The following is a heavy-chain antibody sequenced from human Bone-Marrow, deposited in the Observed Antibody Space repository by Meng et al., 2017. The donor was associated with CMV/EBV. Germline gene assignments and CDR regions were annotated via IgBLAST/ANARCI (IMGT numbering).Heavy chain of an antibody. CDR1: GGSISSYY. J-gene: IGHJ4*02. CDR2: IYYSGST. Sequence: ESLKISCTVSGGSISSYYWNWIRQPPGKGLEWIGYIYYSGSTNYSPSLKSRVTISVDTSKNQFSLKLSSVTAADTAMYYCARSLEYSSSLLAYWGQGTLVTGSS. D-gene: IGHD6-6*01. V-gene: IGHV4-59*01. CDR3: ARSLEYSSSLLAY.